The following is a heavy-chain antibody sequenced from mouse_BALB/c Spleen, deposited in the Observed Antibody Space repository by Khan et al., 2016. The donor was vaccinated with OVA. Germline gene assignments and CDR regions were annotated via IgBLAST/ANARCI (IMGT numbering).Heavy chain of an antibody. V-gene: IGHV2-9*02. CDR2: ICAGGST. CDR1: GFSLTNYG. Sequence: QVQLKESGPGLVAPSQSLSITCTVSGFSLTNYGVHWVRQPPGKGLEWLGVICAGGSTNYNSAIMYSLSISTDNSKSQVFLKMTSLQTDDTSMYYYARLEDIWGQGTTLTVSS. J-gene: IGHJ2*01. CDR3: ARLEDI. D-gene: IGHD1-3*01.